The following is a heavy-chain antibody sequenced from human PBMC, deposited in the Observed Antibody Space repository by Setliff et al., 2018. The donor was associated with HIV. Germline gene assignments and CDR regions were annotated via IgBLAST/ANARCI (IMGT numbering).Heavy chain of an antibody. Sequence: GGSLRLSCAASGFTFGSFAMSWVRQAPGKGLEWVSTLSGSGVSTYYADSVKGRFTISRDNSKNTLYLQMSSPRAEDTAVYYCAKAHPGSSGLIDYWGQGTLVTVSS. CDR3: AKAHPGSSGLIDY. CDR1: GFTFGSFA. V-gene: IGHV3-23*01. D-gene: IGHD3-22*01. J-gene: IGHJ4*02. CDR2: LSGSGVST.